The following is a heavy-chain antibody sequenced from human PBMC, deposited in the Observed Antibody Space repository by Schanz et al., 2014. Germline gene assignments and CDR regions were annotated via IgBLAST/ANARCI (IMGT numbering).Heavy chain of an antibody. Sequence: QVQLVESGGGVVQPGRSLRLSCATSGFTFSSYDIHWVRQAPGKGLEWVALIYYNGTNKYYADSVKGRFTISRDNSQNTLYLQMNTLRTEDTAVYYCAKELNRRGGQTNFYYYYGMDVWGQGTTVTVSS. V-gene: IGHV3-30*18. CDR2: IYYNGTNK. D-gene: IGHD5-12*01. J-gene: IGHJ6*02. CDR1: GFTFSSYD. CDR3: AKELNRRGGQTNFYYYYGMDV.